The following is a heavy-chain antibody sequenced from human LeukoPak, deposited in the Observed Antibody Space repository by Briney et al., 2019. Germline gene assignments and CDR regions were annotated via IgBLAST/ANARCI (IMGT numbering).Heavy chain of an antibody. CDR3: ARDVVGYCSSTSCYFYYYYYMDV. J-gene: IGHJ6*03. Sequence: PSETLSLTCAVSGGSISSGGYYWSWIRQPPGKGLEWIGEINHSGSTNYNPSLKSRVTISVDTSKNQFSLKLSSVTAADTAVYYCARDVVGYCSSTSCYFYYYYYMDVWGKGTTVTVSS. V-gene: IGHV4-34*01. D-gene: IGHD2-2*01. CDR1: GGSISSGGYY. CDR2: INHSGST.